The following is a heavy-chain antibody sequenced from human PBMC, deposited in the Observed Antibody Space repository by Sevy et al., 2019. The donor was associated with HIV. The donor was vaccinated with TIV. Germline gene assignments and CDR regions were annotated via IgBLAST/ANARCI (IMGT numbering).Heavy chain of an antibody. CDR1: NYSISSGYY. V-gene: IGHV4-38-2*01. D-gene: IGHD3-16*01. Sequence: SETLSLTCAVSNYSISSGYYWGWIRQFPGKGLEWIASVHHSGSTYYNPSLKSRVSLSVDRSKNQFSLKLNSVTAADTAVYYCARRDLGIDVWGKGTTVTVSS. CDR2: VHHSGST. CDR3: ARRDLGIDV. J-gene: IGHJ6*03.